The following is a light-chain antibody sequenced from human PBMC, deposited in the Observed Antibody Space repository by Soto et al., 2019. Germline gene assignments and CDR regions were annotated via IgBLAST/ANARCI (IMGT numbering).Light chain of an antibody. Sequence: EIVLTQSPGTLSFSPGERATVSCRASQTVSSNDLAWYQQKPGQAPRLLLYGASTRATGIPDRFSGSGSGTDFTLSISRLEPEDFAVYYCHHYGTSPPYAFGQGTKVDIK. CDR2: GAS. CDR1: QTVSSND. J-gene: IGKJ2*01. V-gene: IGKV3-20*01. CDR3: HHYGTSPPYA.